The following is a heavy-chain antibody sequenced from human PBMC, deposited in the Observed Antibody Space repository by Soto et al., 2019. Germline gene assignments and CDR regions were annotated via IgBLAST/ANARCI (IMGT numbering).Heavy chain of an antibody. CDR2: INHSGST. J-gene: IGHJ6*02. CDR1: GGSISSGGYY. CDR3: ARGQNYCSSTSCWSGGYYYGMDV. Sequence: SETLSLTCTVSGGSISSGGYYWSWIRQHPGKGLEWIGEINHSGSTNYNPSLKSRVTISVDTSKNQFSLKLSSVTAADTAVYYCARGQNYCSSTSCWSGGYYYGMDVWGQGTTVTVSS. V-gene: IGHV4-39*07. D-gene: IGHD2-2*01.